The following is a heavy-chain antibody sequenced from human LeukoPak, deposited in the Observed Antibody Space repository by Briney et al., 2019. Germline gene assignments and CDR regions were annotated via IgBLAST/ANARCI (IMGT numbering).Heavy chain of an antibody. CDR2: IYYSGST. D-gene: IGHD3-10*01. CDR3: ARAGVLWFGELGFDP. V-gene: IGHV4-59*12. Sequence: SETLSLTCTVSVGSISSYYWSWIRQPPGKGLEWIGYIYYSGSTNYNPSLKSRVTISVDTSKNQFSLKLSSVTAADTAVYYCARAGVLWFGELGFDPWGQGTLVTVSS. CDR1: VGSISSYY. J-gene: IGHJ5*02.